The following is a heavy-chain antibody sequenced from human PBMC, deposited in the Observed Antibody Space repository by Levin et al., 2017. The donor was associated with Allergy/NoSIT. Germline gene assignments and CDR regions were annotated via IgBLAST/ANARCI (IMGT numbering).Heavy chain of an antibody. CDR3: AKDVYGSGWYPLGNDAFEM. CDR1: GFTFSSYG. J-gene: IGHJ3*02. D-gene: IGHD6-19*01. Sequence: GESLKISCAASGFTFSSYGMHWVRQAPGKGLEWVAVISSDGRKKFYADSVKGRFTISRDNSKNTLDLQRNSLRAEDTAVYYCAKDVYGSGWYPLGNDAFEMWGQGTKVSVSS. V-gene: IGHV3-30*18. CDR2: ISSDGRKK.